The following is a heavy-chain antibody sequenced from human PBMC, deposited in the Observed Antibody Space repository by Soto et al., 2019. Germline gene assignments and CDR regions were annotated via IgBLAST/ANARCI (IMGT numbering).Heavy chain of an antibody. CDR3: ARDAPYFDWFDYYGMDV. CDR1: GYTFTSYA. CDR2: INAGNGNT. D-gene: IGHD3-9*01. Sequence: QVQLVQSGAEVKKPGASVKVSCKASGYTFTSYAMHWVRQAPGQRLEWMGWINAGNGNTKYSQKFQGRVTITRDTSASTAYMELSSLRSEDTAVYYCARDAPYFDWFDYYGMDVWGQGTTVTVSS. J-gene: IGHJ6*02. V-gene: IGHV1-3*01.